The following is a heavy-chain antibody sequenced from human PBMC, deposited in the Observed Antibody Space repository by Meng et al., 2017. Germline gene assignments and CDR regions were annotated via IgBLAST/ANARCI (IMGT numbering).Heavy chain of an antibody. J-gene: IGHJ6*02. CDR2: ISSSSSYI. CDR1: GFTFSSYS. CDR3: ARPLIVGATNWNGFYYYYGMDV. V-gene: IGHV3-21*01. D-gene: IGHD1-26*01. Sequence: GESLKISCAASGFTFSSYSMNWVRQAPGKGLEWVSSISSSSSYIYHADSVKGRFTISRDNAKNSLYLQMNSLRAEDTAVYYCARPLIVGATNWNGFYYYYGMDVWGQGTTVTVSS.